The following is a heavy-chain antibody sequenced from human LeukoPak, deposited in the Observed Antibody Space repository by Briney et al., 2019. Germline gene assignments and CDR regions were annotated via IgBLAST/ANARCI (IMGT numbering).Heavy chain of an antibody. V-gene: IGHV1-46*01. J-gene: IGHJ6*03. D-gene: IGHD2-15*01. Sequence: ASVTVSCKASGYTFTSYYMHWVRQAPGQGLEWMGIINPSGGSTSYAQKFQGRVTMTEDTSTDTAYMELSSLRSEDTAVYYCATRYCSGGSCPNYYYYYINVWGKGTTVTISS. CDR2: INPSGGST. CDR3: ATRYCSGGSCPNYYYYYINV. CDR1: GYTFTSYY.